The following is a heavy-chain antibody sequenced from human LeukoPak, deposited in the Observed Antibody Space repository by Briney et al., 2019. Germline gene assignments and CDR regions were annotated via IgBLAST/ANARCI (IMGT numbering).Heavy chain of an antibody. CDR1: GFAVSSNY. D-gene: IGHD5-12*01. J-gene: IGHJ3*02. CDR2: IYSDGST. V-gene: IGHV3-53*01. CDR3: ARDRHRYRGINGDGDAFDI. Sequence: GGSLRLSCAASGFAVSSNYISWVRQAPGKGLEWVSIIYSDGSTFHADSVKGRFTMSRDNSKNALDLQMNSLRAEDTDVYFCARDRHRYRGINGDGDAFDIWGQGTMVTVSS.